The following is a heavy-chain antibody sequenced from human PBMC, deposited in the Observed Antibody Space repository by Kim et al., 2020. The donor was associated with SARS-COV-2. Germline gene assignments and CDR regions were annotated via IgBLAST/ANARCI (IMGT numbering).Heavy chain of an antibody. J-gene: IGHJ6*03. V-gene: IGHV4-59*01. CDR3: ARVVVAYYYYYMDV. D-gene: IGHD2-15*01. CDR1: VGSISSYY. CDR2: IYYSGST. Sequence: SETLSLTCTVSVGSISSYYWSWIRQPPGKGLEWIGYIYYSGSTTSHPSLKSRVTISVDTSKNQFSLKLSSVTAAGTAGYYCARVVVAYYYYYMDVWGKGPTVTVSS.